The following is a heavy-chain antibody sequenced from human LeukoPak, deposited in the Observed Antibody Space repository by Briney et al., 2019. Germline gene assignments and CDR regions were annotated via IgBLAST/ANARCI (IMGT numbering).Heavy chain of an antibody. D-gene: IGHD3-9*01. CDR1: GFTFSIYW. V-gene: IGHV3-74*01. Sequence: PGGSLRLSCVASGFTFSIYWMHWVRQDPRKGLVWVSRINGDGRNINYADSVRGRFTISRDNAKNTLYLQMNTLRVEDTAVYYCTRDLMDYDVSTGLHHYYMDVWGQGTTVTVSS. CDR3: TRDLMDYDVSTGLHHYYMDV. J-gene: IGHJ6*02. CDR2: INGDGRNI.